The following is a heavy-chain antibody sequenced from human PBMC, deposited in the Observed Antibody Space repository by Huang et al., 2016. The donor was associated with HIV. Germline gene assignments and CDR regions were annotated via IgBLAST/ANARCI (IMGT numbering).Heavy chain of an antibody. J-gene: IGHJ5*02. D-gene: IGHD3-10*01. CDR3: ARFRGPQVTLNWLDP. CDR2: GSTYNGHT. V-gene: IGHV1-18*01. CDR1: GYTFFTYS. Sequence: QVQLVQSGPEMKKPGASVNVSCKASGYTFFTYSISWVRQAPGQGLERMGWGSTYNGHTNYAQKFQGRLTVTTDVSTSSAYMELKNLRSDDTAVYYCARFRGPQVTLNWLDPWGQGTLVTVSS.